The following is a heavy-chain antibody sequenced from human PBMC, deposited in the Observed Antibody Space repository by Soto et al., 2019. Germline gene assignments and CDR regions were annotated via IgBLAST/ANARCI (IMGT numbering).Heavy chain of an antibody. CDR1: GFTLSSYL. J-gene: IGHJ4*02. Sequence: EVQLVESGGGLVQPGGSLRLSCAASGFTLSSYLMNWVRLAPGKGLEWVANIRQDGSQKNYVDSVKGRFTISRDNAKNSLYLQMSRLRAEDTAVYYCMTSVTTHDHWGQGTLVTVSS. V-gene: IGHV3-7*01. CDR2: IRQDGSQK. D-gene: IGHD4-17*01. CDR3: MTSVTTHDH.